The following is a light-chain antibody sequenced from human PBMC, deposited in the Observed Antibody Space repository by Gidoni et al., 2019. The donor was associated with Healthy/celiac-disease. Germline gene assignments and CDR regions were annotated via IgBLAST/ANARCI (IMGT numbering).Light chain of an antibody. Sequence: SSVLTQPPSVSVAPGKTARITCGGNNIGSKSVHWYQQKPGQAPVLVIYYDSDRPSGIPERFAGSKSGNTATLTISRVEAGDEADYYCQVWDSSSDHPLFGGGTKLTVL. CDR1: NIGSKS. V-gene: IGLV3-21*04. J-gene: IGLJ2*01. CDR2: YDS. CDR3: QVWDSSSDHPL.